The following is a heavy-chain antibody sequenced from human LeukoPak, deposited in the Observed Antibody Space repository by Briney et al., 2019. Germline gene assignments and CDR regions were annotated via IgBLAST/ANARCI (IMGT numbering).Heavy chain of an antibody. CDR1: GGSISSGGYY. V-gene: IGHV4-31*03. Sequence: SQTLSLTCTVSGGSISSGGYYWSWIRQHPGKGLEWIGYIYYSGSTYYNPSLKSRVTISVDTSKNQFSLKLSSVTAADTAVYYCARQGSGWFYIFDYWGQGTLVTVSS. CDR2: IYYSGST. CDR3: ARQGSGWFYIFDY. D-gene: IGHD6-19*01. J-gene: IGHJ4*02.